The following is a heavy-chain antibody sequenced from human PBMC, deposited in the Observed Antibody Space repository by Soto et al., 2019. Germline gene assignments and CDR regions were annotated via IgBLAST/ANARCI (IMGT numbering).Heavy chain of an antibody. V-gene: IGHV3-48*02. D-gene: IGHD2-15*01. CDR3: ARDDCSGGSCYFWFDP. Sequence: EVQLVESGGGLVQPGGSLRLSCAASGFTFSSYSMNWVRQAPGKGLEWVSYISSSSSTIYYADSVKGRFTISRDNAKNSLYLQMISLRDEDTAVYYCARDDCSGGSCYFWFDPWGQGTLVTLSS. CDR1: GFTFSSYS. J-gene: IGHJ5*02. CDR2: ISSSSSTI.